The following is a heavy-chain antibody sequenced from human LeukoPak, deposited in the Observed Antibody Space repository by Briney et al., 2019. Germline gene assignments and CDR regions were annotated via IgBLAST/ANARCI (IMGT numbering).Heavy chain of an antibody. CDR3: ARAGYYATSGPDY. V-gene: IGHV1-2*02. CDR1: GNTFTAYY. J-gene: IGHJ4*02. Sequence: ASVTVSCKASGNTFTAYYMYWVRQAPGQRLEWMGWINPNSGGTKSAQKFQGRVTMTRDTSISTAYMELSRLISDDTAVYYCARAGYYATSGPDYWGQGTLVTVSS. D-gene: IGHD3-22*01. CDR2: INPNSGGT.